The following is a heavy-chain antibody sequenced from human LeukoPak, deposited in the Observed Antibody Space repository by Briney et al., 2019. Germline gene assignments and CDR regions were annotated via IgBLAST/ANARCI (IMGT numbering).Heavy chain of an antibody. V-gene: IGHV7-4-1*02. CDR2: INTNTGNP. D-gene: IGHD3-3*01. CDR1: GYTFTCYA. CDR3: ARDLAEIRFLEPENVFDY. J-gene: IGHJ4*02. Sequence: ASVKVSCKASGYTFTCYAMNWVRQAPGQGLEWMGWINTNTGNPTYAQGFTGRFVFSLDTSVSTAYLQISSLKAEDTAVYYCARDLAEIRFLEPENVFDYWGQGTLVTVSS.